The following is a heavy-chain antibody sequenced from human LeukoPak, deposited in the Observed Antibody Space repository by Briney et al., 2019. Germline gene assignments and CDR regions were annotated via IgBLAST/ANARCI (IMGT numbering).Heavy chain of an antibody. D-gene: IGHD3-16*02. Sequence: GRSLRLSCAASGFTFSSYTMHWVRQAPGKGLEWVAVISYDGFTKYYADSVKGRFTISRDNAKNSLYLQMNSLRAEDTAVYYCARDWPPPSYYDYVWGSYRRSYFDYWGQGTLVTVSS. CDR1: GFTFSSYT. CDR3: ARDWPPPSYYDYVWGSYRRSYFDY. J-gene: IGHJ4*02. V-gene: IGHV3-30-3*01. CDR2: ISYDGFTK.